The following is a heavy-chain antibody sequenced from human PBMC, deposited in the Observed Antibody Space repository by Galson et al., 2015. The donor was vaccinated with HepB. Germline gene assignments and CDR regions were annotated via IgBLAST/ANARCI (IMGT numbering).Heavy chain of an antibody. CDR1: GGSISSSNW. Sequence: LTCAVSGGSISSSNWCSWVRQPPGKGLEWIGEIYHSGSTNYNPSLKSRVTISVDKSKNQFSLKLSSVTAADTAVYYCASELTTVTSDAFDIWGQGTMVTVSS. CDR2: IYHSGST. D-gene: IGHD4-17*01. CDR3: ASELTTVTSDAFDI. V-gene: IGHV4-4*02. J-gene: IGHJ3*02.